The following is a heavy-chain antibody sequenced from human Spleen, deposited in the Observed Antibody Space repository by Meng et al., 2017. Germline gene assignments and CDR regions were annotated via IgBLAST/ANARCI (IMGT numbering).Heavy chain of an antibody. J-gene: IGHJ4*02. CDR3: ASVRGQQLVRVVY. Sequence: ASVKVSCKPSGYSFTAYYIHWVRQAPGQGLEWLGHINPNSGDTLYAQKFQGRVSMTGDTSISTAYVELSSLRSDDTAVYYCASVRGQQLVRVVYWGQGTLVTVSS. CDR1: GYSFTAYY. V-gene: IGHV1-2*06. D-gene: IGHD6-13*01. CDR2: INPNSGDT.